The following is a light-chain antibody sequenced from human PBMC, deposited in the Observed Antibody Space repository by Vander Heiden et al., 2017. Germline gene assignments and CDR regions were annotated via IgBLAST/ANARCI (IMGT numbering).Light chain of an antibody. CDR2: DAS. J-gene: IGKJ4*01. CDR3: QQRSNWPLT. CDR1: QSVSSY. Sequence: EIVLTQSPATPSLSPGERATLSCRASQSVSSYLAWYQQKPGQAPRRLIYDASNRATGIPARFSGSGSGTDFTLTISSLEPEDFAVYYCQQRSNWPLTFGGGTKVEIK. V-gene: IGKV3-11*01.